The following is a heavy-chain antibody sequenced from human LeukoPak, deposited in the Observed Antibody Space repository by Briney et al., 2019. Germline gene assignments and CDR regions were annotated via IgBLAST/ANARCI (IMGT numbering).Heavy chain of an antibody. CDR3: ARIEVSGHGFDY. J-gene: IGHJ4*02. CDR2: MRSKAYGGAT. CDR1: GFTFGDYA. D-gene: IGHD3-10*01. V-gene: IGHV3-49*04. Sequence: GRSLRLSCTPSGFTFGDYAVTWVRQAPGKGPEWVCFMRSKAYGGATEYAASVKGRFTISRDDSKSIAHLQMNSLRTEDTAMYYCARIEVSGHGFDYWGQGALVTVSP.